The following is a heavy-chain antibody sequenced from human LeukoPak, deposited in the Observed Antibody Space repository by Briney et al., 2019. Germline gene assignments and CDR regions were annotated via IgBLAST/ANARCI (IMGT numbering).Heavy chain of an antibody. Sequence: ASVKVSCKASGYTFTSYYMHWVRQAPGQGLEWMGIINPSGGSTSYAQKFQGRVTMTRDTSTSTVYMELSSLRSEDTAVYYCARVVQLRYFDWLLRDNWFDPWGQGTLVTVSS. CDR3: ARVVQLRYFDWLLRDNWFDP. J-gene: IGHJ5*02. CDR2: INPSGGST. CDR1: GYTFTSYY. D-gene: IGHD3-9*01. V-gene: IGHV1-46*01.